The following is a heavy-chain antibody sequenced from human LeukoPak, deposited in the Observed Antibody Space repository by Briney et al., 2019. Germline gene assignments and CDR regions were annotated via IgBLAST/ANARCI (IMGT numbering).Heavy chain of an antibody. J-gene: IGHJ4*02. CDR2: IYYSGST. CDR1: GGSISSGDYY. D-gene: IGHD3-22*01. Sequence: SETLSLTCTVSGGSISSGDYYWSWIRQLPGKGLEWIGYIYYSGSTYYNPSLKSRVTISVDTSKNQFSLKLSSVTAADTAVYYCPRTTYYYDSSGYFTFDYWGQGTLVTVSS. CDR3: PRTTYYYDSSGYFTFDY. V-gene: IGHV4-30-4*08.